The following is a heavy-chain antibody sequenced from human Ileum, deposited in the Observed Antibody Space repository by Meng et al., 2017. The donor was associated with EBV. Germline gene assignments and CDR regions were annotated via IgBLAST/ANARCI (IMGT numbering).Heavy chain of an antibody. J-gene: IGHJ4*02. CDR2: TSHSGST. CDR3: ASSDYYRSDY. D-gene: IGHD3-22*01. Sequence: QVQLQESGPGLVKPSETLSLTCAVSGGSISRSDWWSWVRQPPGKGLEWIGETSHSGSTNYSPSLKGRVTISLDKSKNQLSLKLNSVTAADTAVYYCASSDYYRSDYRGQGTLVTVSS. V-gene: IGHV4-4*02. CDR1: GGSISRSDW.